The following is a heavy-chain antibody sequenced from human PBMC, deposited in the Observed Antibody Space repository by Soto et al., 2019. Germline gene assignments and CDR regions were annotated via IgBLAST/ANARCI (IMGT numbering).Heavy chain of an antibody. CDR3: ARVPQLVVVAAWPDY. CDR2: ISAYNGNT. J-gene: IGHJ4*02. CDR1: GYTFTSYG. Sequence: QVQLVQSGAEVKKPGASVKVSCKASGYTFTSYGISWVRQAPGHGLEWMGWISAYNGNTNYAQKLQGRVTMTTDTSTSTAYMELRSLGSADPAVYYCARVPQLVVVAAWPDYWGQGTLVTVSS. V-gene: IGHV1-18*01. D-gene: IGHD2-15*01.